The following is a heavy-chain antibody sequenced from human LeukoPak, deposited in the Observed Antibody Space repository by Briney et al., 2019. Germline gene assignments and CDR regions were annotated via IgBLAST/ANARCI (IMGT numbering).Heavy chain of an antibody. CDR3: ARKYYYDSSRKQNYGMDV. J-gene: IGHJ6*02. CDR2: ISAYNGNT. D-gene: IGHD3-22*01. CDR1: GYTFTSYG. V-gene: IGHV1-18*01. Sequence: ASVKVSCKASGYTFTSYGISWVRQAPGQGLEWMGWISAYNGNTNYAQKLQGRVTMTTDTSTSTAYMELRSLRSDDTAVYYCARKYYYDSSRKQNYGMDVWRQGTTVTVS.